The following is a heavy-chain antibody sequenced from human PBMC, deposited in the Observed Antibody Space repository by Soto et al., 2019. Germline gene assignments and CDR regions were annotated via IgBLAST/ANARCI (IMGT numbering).Heavy chain of an antibody. V-gene: IGHV4-39*07. D-gene: IGHD3-22*01. J-gene: IGHJ6*02. CDR2: IYYSGSA. CDR1: GGSISSSDYY. CDR3: ARVPGDSSGYLNYYYGMDV. Sequence: PSETLSLTCTVSGGSISSSDYYWGWIRQPPGKGLEWIGNIYYSGSASYNPSLKSRVTISVDTSKNQVSLKLSSVTAADTAVYYCARVPGDSSGYLNYYYGMDVWGQGTTVTVSS.